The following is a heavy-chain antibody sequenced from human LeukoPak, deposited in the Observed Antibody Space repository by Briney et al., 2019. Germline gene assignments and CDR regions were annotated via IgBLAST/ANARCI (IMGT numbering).Heavy chain of an antibody. Sequence: GGSLRLSCAASGFTFSSYWMSWVRQAPGKGLEWVANIKQDGSEKYYVDSVKGRFTISRDNAKNSLYLQMNSLRAEDTAVYYCARATLAWHYYDSSGCPYFDYWGQGTLVTVSS. CDR1: GFTFSSYW. CDR2: IKQDGSEK. CDR3: ARATLAWHYYDSSGCPYFDY. J-gene: IGHJ4*02. V-gene: IGHV3-7*01. D-gene: IGHD3-22*01.